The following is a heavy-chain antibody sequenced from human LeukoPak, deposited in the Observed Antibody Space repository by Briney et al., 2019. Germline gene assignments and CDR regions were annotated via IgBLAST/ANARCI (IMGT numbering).Heavy chain of an antibody. Sequence: PGGSLRLSCATSGFSVSNNYMSWVRQAPGKGLEWVSAISGSGGSTYYADSVKGRFTISRDNSKNTLYLQMNSLRAEDTAVYYCAKMLGAVAGRGFDYWGQGTLVTVSS. CDR1: GFSVSNNY. D-gene: IGHD6-19*01. CDR2: ISGSGGST. J-gene: IGHJ4*02. CDR3: AKMLGAVAGRGFDY. V-gene: IGHV3-23*01.